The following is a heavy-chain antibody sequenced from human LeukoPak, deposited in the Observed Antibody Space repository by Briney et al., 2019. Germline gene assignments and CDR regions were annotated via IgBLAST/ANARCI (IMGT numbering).Heavy chain of an antibody. V-gene: IGHV3-53*01. CDR2: IYSDGTT. D-gene: IGHD7-27*01. J-gene: IGHJ4*02. CDR3: ARGLLGLFDY. Sequence: GGSLRLSCAASGFTVSNNYMSWVRQAPGKKLEWVSDIYSDGTTFYADSVKGRFTISRDNSKNTLYLQMNSLRAEDTAVYYCARGLLGLFDYWGQGTLVTVSS. CDR1: GFTVSNNY.